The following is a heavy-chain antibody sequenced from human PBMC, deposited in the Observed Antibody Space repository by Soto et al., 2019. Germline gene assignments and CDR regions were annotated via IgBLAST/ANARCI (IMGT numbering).Heavy chain of an antibody. CDR3: ARGSLDEVLGYCISTSCYSYYGMDV. J-gene: IGHJ6*02. CDR1: GGTFSSYA. CDR2: IIPIFGTA. Sequence: ASVKVSCKASGGTFSSYAISWVRQAPGQGLEWMGGIIPIFGTANYAQKFQGRVTITADESTSTAYMELSSLRSEDTAVYYCARGSLDEVLGYCISTSCYSYYGMDVWGQGTTVTVS. V-gene: IGHV1-69*13. D-gene: IGHD2-2*01.